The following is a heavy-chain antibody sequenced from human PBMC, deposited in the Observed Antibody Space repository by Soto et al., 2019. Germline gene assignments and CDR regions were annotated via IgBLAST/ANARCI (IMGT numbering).Heavy chain of an antibody. Sequence: GASMKGSRKVSGYTPTELSMHWVRQAPGKGLEWMGGFDPEDGETIYAQKFQGRVTMTEDTSTDTAYMELSSLRSEGTAVYYCATVRLSWNYGWLYWFDPWGQGTLVTVSS. D-gene: IGHD1-7*01. CDR1: GYTPTELS. V-gene: IGHV1-24*01. CDR3: ATVRLSWNYGWLYWFDP. CDR2: FDPEDGET. J-gene: IGHJ5*02.